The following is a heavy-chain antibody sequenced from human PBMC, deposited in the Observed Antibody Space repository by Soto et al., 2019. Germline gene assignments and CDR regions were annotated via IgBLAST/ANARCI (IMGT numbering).Heavy chain of an antibody. CDR2: IDPEGSGK. CDR1: AFSLRSFW. D-gene: IGHD3-16*01. CDR3: AGWGPNVCY. Sequence: EAQLVQSGGGLVQPGGSLRLSCEASAFSLRSFWMNWVRQSPRKGLEWVSNIDPEGSGKVYVDSVKGRFTGSRDNTQNSVYLQMDSLRAEDTAVYYCAGWGPNVCYWGQGSLVTVSS. V-gene: IGHV3-7*01. J-gene: IGHJ4*02.